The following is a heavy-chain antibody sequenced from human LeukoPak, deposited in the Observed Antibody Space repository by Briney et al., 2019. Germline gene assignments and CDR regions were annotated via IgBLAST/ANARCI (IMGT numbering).Heavy chain of an antibody. V-gene: IGHV3-30*03. D-gene: IGHD3-10*01. Sequence: GGSLRLSCAAPGFTLTNTFMHWVRQAPGKGLEWVAVISYDGNFKYYADSVKGRFVISRDISKNTVYLEMTGLRTEDTAMYYCPGDKRMLINVVRGAYFDHWGQEPWSPSPQ. CDR2: ISYDGNFK. CDR1: GFTLTNTF. CDR3: PGDKRMLINVVRGAYFDH. J-gene: IGHJ4*01.